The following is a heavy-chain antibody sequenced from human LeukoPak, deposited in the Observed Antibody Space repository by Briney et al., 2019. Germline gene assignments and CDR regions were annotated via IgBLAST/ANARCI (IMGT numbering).Heavy chain of an antibody. V-gene: IGHV3-72*01. CDR2: SKNKANSYIT. J-gene: IGHJ4*02. CDR3: ARDDGGQGDY. Sequence: GGSLRLSCAGSGFPFSSDAMNWVRQAPGKGLEWVGRSKNKANSYITQYAAFVQGRFTISRDDSKNSLYLQINSLKTEGTAVYYCARDDGGQGDYWGQGTLVTVSS. D-gene: IGHD2-15*01. CDR1: GFPFSSDA.